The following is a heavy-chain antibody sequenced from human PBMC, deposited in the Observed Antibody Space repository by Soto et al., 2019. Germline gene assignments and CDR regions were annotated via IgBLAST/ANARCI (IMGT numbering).Heavy chain of an antibody. Sequence: ASVKVSCKASGGTFSSYAISWVRQAPGQGLEWMGGIIPIFDTANYAQKFQGRVTMTRNTSISTAYMELSSLRSEDTAVYYCARRGQNYYDSSGYPNHGMDVWGQGTTVTVSS. J-gene: IGHJ6*02. CDR3: ARRGQNYYDSSGYPNHGMDV. CDR2: IIPIFDTA. CDR1: GGTFSSYA. V-gene: IGHV1-69*05. D-gene: IGHD3-22*01.